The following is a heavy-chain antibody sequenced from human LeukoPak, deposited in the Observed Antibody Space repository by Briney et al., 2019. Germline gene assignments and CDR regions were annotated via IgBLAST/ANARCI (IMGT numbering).Heavy chain of an antibody. CDR2: ISGSGGST. D-gene: IGHD1-26*01. CDR3: TREPGSPDAFDI. CDR1: GFTFSSYA. J-gene: IGHJ3*02. Sequence: GGSLRLSCAASGFTFSSYAMSWVRQAPGKGLEWVSAISGSGGSTYYADSVKGRFTISRDNSKNTLYLQMNSLRAEDTAVYYCTREPGSPDAFDIWGQGTMVTVSS. V-gene: IGHV3-23*01.